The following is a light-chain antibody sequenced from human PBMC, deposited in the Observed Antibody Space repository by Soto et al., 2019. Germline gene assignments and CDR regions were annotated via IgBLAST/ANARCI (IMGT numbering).Light chain of an antibody. V-gene: IGLV1-40*01. J-gene: IGLJ1*01. CDR1: RSNIGAGYE. CDR2: GNN. CDR3: QSYDSSLSALYV. Sequence: QAVVTQPPSVSGAPGQRVTISCTGSRSNIGAGYEVHWYQQLPGTAPKLLIYGNNNRPSGVPDRFSGSKSGTSASLAITGLQAEDEADYYRQSYDSSLSALYVFGTGTKLTVL.